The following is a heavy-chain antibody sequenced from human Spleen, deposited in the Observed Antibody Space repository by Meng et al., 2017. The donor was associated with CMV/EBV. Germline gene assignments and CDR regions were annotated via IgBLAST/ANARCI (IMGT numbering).Heavy chain of an antibody. Sequence: SQTLSLTCAVYGGSFSGFYWSWIRQPPGKGLEWIGEINYSGSTNYNPFLESRVTISEDTSKNQFSLKLTSVTAADTAMYFCARTRLRYYYYAMDVWGQGTTVTVSS. D-gene: IGHD4-17*01. CDR3: ARTRLRYYYYAMDV. J-gene: IGHJ6*02. CDR1: GGSFSGFY. V-gene: IGHV4-34*01. CDR2: INYSGST.